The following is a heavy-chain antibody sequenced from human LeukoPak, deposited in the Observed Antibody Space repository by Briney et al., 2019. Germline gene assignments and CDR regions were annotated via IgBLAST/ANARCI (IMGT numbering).Heavy chain of an antibody. CDR2: ISPSGHSV. CDR3: ARDFIGVSGSSGY. J-gene: IGHJ4*02. V-gene: IGHV3-21*01. Sequence: AGESLRLSCAVSGFTFSSYTMNWVRQAPGKGLEFIWSISPSGHSVNYADSVKGRFSLSRANAEISLSLRMSSLRAGDTGVYYCARDFIGVSGSSGYWGQGALVTVSS. CDR1: GFTFSSYT. D-gene: IGHD6-25*01.